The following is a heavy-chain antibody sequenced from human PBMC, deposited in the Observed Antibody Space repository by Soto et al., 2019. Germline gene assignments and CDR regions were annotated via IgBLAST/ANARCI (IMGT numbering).Heavy chain of an antibody. J-gene: IGHJ4*02. V-gene: IGHV1-18*01. CDR3: ARYFPIDYGGFDY. Sequence: ASVXXSCKASGXTFTXXGXXXVXQAPGQGLEWMGWISAYNGKTNYAQKFQGRVTMTRDTSTSTVYMELSSLRSEDTAVYYCARYFPIDYGGFDYWGQGTLVTVSS. CDR2: ISAYNGKT. D-gene: IGHD4-17*01. CDR1: GXTFTXXG.